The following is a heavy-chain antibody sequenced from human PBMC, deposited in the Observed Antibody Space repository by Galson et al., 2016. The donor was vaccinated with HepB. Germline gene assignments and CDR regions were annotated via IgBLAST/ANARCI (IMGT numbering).Heavy chain of an antibody. V-gene: IGHV3-20*01. D-gene: IGHD1-7*01. Sequence: SLRLSCAASGFTFDDSGMSWVRQAPGKGLEWVSGINWNGGSAGYADSVKGRFTISRDNAKNSLYLQMNSLRAEDTALYHCARDFLLSELRVGWFDPWGQGTQVTVSS. CDR2: INWNGGSA. CDR1: GFTFDDSG. CDR3: ARDFLLSELRVGWFDP. J-gene: IGHJ5*02.